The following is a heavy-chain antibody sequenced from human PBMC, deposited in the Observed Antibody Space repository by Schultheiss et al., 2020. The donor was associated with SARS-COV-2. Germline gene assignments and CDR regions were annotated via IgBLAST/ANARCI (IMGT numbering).Heavy chain of an antibody. J-gene: IGHJ6*02. CDR1: GFTFSTYA. Sequence: GGSLRLSCTASGFTFSTYAMHWVRQAPGKGLEYVSGISSNGGSTYYADSVKGRFTISRDNSKNTLYLQMNSLRAEDTAVYYCAKDTGIYYYYGMDVWGQGTTVTVSS. D-gene: IGHD4-11*01. CDR3: AKDTGIYYYYGMDV. V-gene: IGHV3-64*04. CDR2: ISSNGGST.